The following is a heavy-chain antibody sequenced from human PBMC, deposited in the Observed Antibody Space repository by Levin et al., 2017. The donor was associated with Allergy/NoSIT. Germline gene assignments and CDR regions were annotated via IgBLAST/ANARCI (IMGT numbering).Heavy chain of an antibody. V-gene: IGHV3-48*02. Sequence: GESLKISCAASGFTFSTYSMNWVRQAPGKGLEWVSYISSSSSTIYYAESVKGRFTISRDNAKNSLYLQMNSLRDEDTAVYYCAREYSSSSGRAFDIWGPGTMVTVSS. CDR3: AREYSSSSGRAFDI. J-gene: IGHJ3*02. CDR1: GFTFSTYS. CDR2: ISSSSSTI. D-gene: IGHD6-6*01.